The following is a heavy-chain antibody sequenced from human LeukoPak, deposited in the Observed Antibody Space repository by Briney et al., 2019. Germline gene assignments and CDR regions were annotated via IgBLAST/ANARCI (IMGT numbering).Heavy chain of an antibody. Sequence: EGSLRLSCAASGFTFSSYSMNWVRQAPGKGLEWVSSISSSSSYIYYADSVKGRFTISRDNAKNSLYLQMNSLRAEDTAVYYCARDRSLTYYYDSSGSKNPFDYWGQGTLVTVSS. D-gene: IGHD3-22*01. CDR3: ARDRSLTYYYDSSGSKNPFDY. CDR2: ISSSSSYI. V-gene: IGHV3-21*01. CDR1: GFTFSSYS. J-gene: IGHJ4*02.